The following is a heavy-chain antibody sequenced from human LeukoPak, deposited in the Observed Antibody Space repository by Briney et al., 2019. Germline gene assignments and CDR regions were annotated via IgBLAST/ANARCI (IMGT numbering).Heavy chain of an antibody. CDR3: ARGEATWASNSSSWYNDY. CDR2: INPNSGGT. D-gene: IGHD6-13*01. CDR1: GYTFTNYY. Sequence: ASVKVSCKASGYTFTNYYMHWVRQAPGQGLEWMGWINPNSGGTNYAQKFQGRVTMTRDTSISTAYMELSRLRSDDTAVYYCARGEATWASNSSSWYNDYWGQGTLVTVSS. V-gene: IGHV1-2*02. J-gene: IGHJ4*02.